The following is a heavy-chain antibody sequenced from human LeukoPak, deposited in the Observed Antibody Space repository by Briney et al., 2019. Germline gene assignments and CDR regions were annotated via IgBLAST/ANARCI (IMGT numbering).Heavy chain of an antibody. J-gene: IGHJ4*02. CDR1: GGSISSPGYY. CDR2: VYFSGSS. D-gene: IGHD1-26*01. CDR3: ARVHRVGAILN. V-gene: IGHV4-31*02. Sequence: SETLSLTCTVSGGSISSPGYYWSWIRQHPEKGLEWIGYVYFSGSSYFNPSLKSRVTISFDTSNNQFFMSLDSVTAADTAVYYCARVHRVGAILNWGQGTLVTVSS.